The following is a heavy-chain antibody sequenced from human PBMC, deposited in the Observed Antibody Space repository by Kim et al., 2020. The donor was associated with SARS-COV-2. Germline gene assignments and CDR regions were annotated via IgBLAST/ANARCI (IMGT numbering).Heavy chain of an antibody. CDR2: ISYDGSNK. CDR1: GFTFSSYG. D-gene: IGHD3-22*01. V-gene: IGHV3-30*18. Sequence: GGSLRLSCAASGFTFSSYGMHWVRQAPGKGLEWVAVISYDGSNKYYADSVKGRFTISRDNSKNTLYLQMNSLRAEDTAVYYCAKSNYYDSSGYYYDLYYFDYWGQGTLVTVSS. J-gene: IGHJ4*02. CDR3: AKSNYYDSSGYYYDLYYFDY.